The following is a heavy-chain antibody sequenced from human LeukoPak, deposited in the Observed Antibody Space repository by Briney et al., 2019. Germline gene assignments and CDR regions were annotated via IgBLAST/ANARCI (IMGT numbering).Heavy chain of an antibody. CDR3: ARAPSYSSSWYYFDY. J-gene: IGHJ4*02. Sequence: ASVKVSCKASGHTFTDYYIHWVRQTPAQGLEWMGWINPNSGGTNYAQKFQGRVAMTRDTSISTAYMELSRLRSDDTAVYYCARAPSYSSSWYYFDYWGQGTLVTVSS. D-gene: IGHD6-13*01. V-gene: IGHV1-2*02. CDR2: INPNSGGT. CDR1: GHTFTDYY.